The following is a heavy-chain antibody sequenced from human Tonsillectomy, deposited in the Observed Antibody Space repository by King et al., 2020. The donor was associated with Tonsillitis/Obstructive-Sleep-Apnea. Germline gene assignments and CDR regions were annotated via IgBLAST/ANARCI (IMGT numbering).Heavy chain of an antibody. CDR1: GFTFDDYA. CDR3: EKDTSHGDCSTIRCYHRRIDY. CDR2: ISWKSGNI. D-gene: IGHD2-2*01. V-gene: IGHV3-9*01. J-gene: IGHJ4*02. Sequence: VQLVESGGGLVQPGRSLRLSCAASGFTFDDYAMHWVRQAPGKGLEWVSGISWKSGNIGYAESTKGRFTISRDNAKNSLYRQMNSLRAEDTGLYYCEKDTSHGDCSTIRCYHRRIDYWGQGTLVTVSS.